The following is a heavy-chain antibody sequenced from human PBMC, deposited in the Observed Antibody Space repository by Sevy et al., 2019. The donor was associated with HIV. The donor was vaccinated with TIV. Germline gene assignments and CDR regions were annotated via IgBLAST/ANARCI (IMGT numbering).Heavy chain of an antibody. Sequence: SETLSLTCTXSXXSISTYYWSWIRQPPGKGLEWIGSIYYSGSTNYNPSLKSRVTISVDTSKNQFSLNLSSVTAADTAVYYCAGWSHXVVFDYWGQGTLVTVSS. CDR1: XXSISTYY. D-gene: IGHD6-19*01. CDR2: IYYSGST. J-gene: IGHJ4*02. V-gene: IGHV4-59*13. CDR3: AGWSHXVVFDY.